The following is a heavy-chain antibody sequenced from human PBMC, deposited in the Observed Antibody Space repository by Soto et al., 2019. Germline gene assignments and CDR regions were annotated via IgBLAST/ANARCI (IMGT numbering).Heavy chain of an antibody. V-gene: IGHV1-69*13. CDR2: IIPIFGTA. CDR3: AREVPIHYYDSSGYYLGNWFDP. CDR1: GGTFSSYA. D-gene: IGHD3-22*01. J-gene: IGHJ5*02. Sequence: ASVKVSCKASGGTFSSYAISWVRQAPGQGLEWMGGIIPIFGTANYAQKFQGRVTITADDSTSTAYMELSSLRSEDTAVYYCAREVPIHYYDSSGYYLGNWFDPWGQGTLVTVSS.